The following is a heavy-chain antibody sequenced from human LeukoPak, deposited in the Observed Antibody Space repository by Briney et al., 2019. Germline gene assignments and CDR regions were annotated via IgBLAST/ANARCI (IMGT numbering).Heavy chain of an antibody. Sequence: GGSLRLSCAASGFTFSSYAISWVRHAPGKGLEWVSAISGSGGSTYYADSVKGRFTVSRDNSKNTLYLQMNSLRAEDTAVYYCAVSFNYDYGGTRQNPFDYWGQGTLVTVSS. V-gene: IGHV3-23*01. CDR2: ISGSGGST. CDR1: GFTFSSYA. J-gene: IGHJ4*02. CDR3: AVSFNYDYGGTRQNPFDY. D-gene: IGHD4-23*01.